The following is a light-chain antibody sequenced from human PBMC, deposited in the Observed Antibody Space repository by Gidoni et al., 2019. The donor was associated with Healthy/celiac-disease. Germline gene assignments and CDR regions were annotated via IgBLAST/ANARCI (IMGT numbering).Light chain of an antibody. V-gene: IGLV2-14*03. Sequence: QSALTQPASVSGSPGPSITISCTGTSSDVGGYNYVSWYQQHPGKAPKLIIYDVSNRPSGVSNRFSGSKSGNTASLTISGLQAEDEADYYCSSYTSSSTYVFGTGTKVTV. CDR3: SSYTSSSTYV. CDR1: SSDVGGYNY. CDR2: DVS. J-gene: IGLJ1*01.